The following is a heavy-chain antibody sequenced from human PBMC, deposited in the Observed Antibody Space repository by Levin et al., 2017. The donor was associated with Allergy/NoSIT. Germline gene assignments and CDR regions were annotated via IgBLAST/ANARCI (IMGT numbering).Heavy chain of an antibody. D-gene: IGHD2-21*02. J-gene: IGHJ4*02. CDR1: GFTFSHYW. CDR2: IQQNGVGK. V-gene: IGHV3-7*01. CDR3: ARDTPSVTGIILFDY. Sequence: PGGSLRLSCAASGFTFSHYWMSWVRQAPGKGLEWVANIQQNGVGKYYVDSVKGRFTISRDNAKNSLSLQMDSLRAEDTAVYYCARDTPSVTGIILFDYWGQGALVTVSS.